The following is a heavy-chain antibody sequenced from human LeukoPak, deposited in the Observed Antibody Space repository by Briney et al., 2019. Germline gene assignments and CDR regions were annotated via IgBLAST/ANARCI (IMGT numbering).Heavy chain of an antibody. CDR3: ARVSGSSLTHYFDF. D-gene: IGHD1-26*01. V-gene: IGHV3-48*01. Sequence: GGSLRLSCAASGFTFSSYSMNWVRQAPGKGLEWVSYISSSSSTIYYADSVKGRFAISRDNAKNSLYLQMNSLRAEDTAVYYCARVSGSSLTHYFDFWGPGTLVTVSS. J-gene: IGHJ4*02. CDR1: GFTFSSYS. CDR2: ISSSSSTI.